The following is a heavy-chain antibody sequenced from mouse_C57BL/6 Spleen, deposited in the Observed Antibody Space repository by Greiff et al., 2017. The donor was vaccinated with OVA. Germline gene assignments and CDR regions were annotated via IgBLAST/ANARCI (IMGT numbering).Heavy chain of an antibody. Sequence: EVKLMESGPGLVKPSQSLSLTCSVTGYSITSGYYWNWIRQFPGNKLEWMGYISYDGSNNYNPSLKNRISITRDTSKNQFFLKLNSVTTEDTATYYCARDRPMEAMDYWGQGTSVTVSS. CDR3: ARDRPMEAMDY. V-gene: IGHV3-6*01. CDR1: GYSITSGYY. CDR2: ISYDGSN. J-gene: IGHJ4*01. D-gene: IGHD2-3*01.